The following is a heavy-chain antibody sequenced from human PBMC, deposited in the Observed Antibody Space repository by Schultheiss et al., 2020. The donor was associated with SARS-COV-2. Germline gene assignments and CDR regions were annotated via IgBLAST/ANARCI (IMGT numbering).Heavy chain of an antibody. Sequence: SQTLSLTCTVSGGSISSGAYYWSWIRQHPGKGLEWIGYIYYSGTTYYNPSLKSRVTISVDTSKNQFSLKLSSVTAADTAVYYCAREVGQLVFDYWGQGTLVTVSS. V-gene: IGHV4-31*03. CDR1: GGSISSGAYY. CDR2: IYYSGTT. CDR3: AREVGQLVFDY. J-gene: IGHJ4*02. D-gene: IGHD6-6*01.